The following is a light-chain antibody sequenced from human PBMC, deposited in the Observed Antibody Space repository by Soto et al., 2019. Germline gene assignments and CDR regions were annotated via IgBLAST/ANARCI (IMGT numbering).Light chain of an antibody. J-gene: IGKJ5*01. CDR1: QSVSSK. Sequence: EIAMTQSPATLSVSPGEGATLSCRASQSVSSKLAWYQQKPGQAPRLLIYGASTRATGIPDRFSGSGSGTDFTLTISKLEPEDFALYYCQQRSNWPRITFGQGTRLEIK. V-gene: IGKV3-15*01. CDR3: QQRSNWPRIT. CDR2: GAS.